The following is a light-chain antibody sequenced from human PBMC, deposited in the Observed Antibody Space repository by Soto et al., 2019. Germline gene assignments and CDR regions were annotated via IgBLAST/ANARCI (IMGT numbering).Light chain of an antibody. CDR2: KAS. CDR1: QSISDW. V-gene: IGKV1-5*03. CDR3: QQHNDYPIT. Sequence: DIQMTQSTSTLSASVGDRVTITCRASQSISDWLAWYQQKPGKAPYLLIYKASNLESGVPSRFSGSGSGTEITLTISSLQPDDFATYYCQQHNDYPITFGQGTRLE. J-gene: IGKJ5*01.